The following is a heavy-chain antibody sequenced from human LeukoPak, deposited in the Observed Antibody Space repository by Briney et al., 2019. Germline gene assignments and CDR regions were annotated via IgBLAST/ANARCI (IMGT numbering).Heavy chain of an antibody. Sequence: GGSLRLSCAASGFTFSSYSMNWVRQAPGKGLEWVSSISSTGTYIYYADSVKGRFTISRDNAKNSLYLQMNSLRAEDTAVYYCARYPSVVPAAVNWFDPWGQGTLVTVSS. J-gene: IGHJ5*02. V-gene: IGHV3-21*01. CDR3: ARYPSVVPAAVNWFDP. CDR2: ISSTGTYI. CDR1: GFTFSSYS. D-gene: IGHD2-2*01.